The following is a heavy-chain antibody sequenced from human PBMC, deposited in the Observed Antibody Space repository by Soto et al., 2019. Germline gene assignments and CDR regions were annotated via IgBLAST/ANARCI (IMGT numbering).Heavy chain of an antibody. CDR3: ARGLVRGVYFDY. CDR1: GYTLTELS. J-gene: IGHJ4*02. Sequence: ASVKVSCKVSGYTLTELSMHWVRQAPGKGLEWMGGFDPEDGETIYAQKFQGRVTMTEDTSTYTAYMELSSLRSEDTAVYYCARGLVRGVYFDYWGQGTLVTVSS. CDR2: FDPEDGET. D-gene: IGHD3-10*01. V-gene: IGHV1-24*01.